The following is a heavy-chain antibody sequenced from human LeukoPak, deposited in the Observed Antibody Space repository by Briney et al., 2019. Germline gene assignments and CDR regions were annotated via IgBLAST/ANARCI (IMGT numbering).Heavy chain of an antibody. CDR1: GGSISSSSYY. CDR3: ARLNYYDSSGYYRGEGMVDY. J-gene: IGHJ4*02. D-gene: IGHD3-22*01. CDR2: IYYSGST. Sequence: SETLSLTCTVSGGSISSSSYYWGWIRQPPGKGLEWIGSIYYSGSTYYNPSLKSRVTISVDTSKNQFSLKLSSVTAADTAVYYCARLNYYDSSGYYRGEGMVDYWGQGTLVTVSS. V-gene: IGHV4-39*07.